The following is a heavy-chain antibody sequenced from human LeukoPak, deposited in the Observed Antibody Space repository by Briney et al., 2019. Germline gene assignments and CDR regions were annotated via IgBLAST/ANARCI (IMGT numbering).Heavy chain of an antibody. J-gene: IGHJ3*02. D-gene: IGHD6-6*01. Sequence: SVKVSCKASGGTFSSYAISWVRQAPGQGLEWMGGIIPIFGTANYAQKFQGRVTITTDESTSTAYMELSSLRSEDTAAYYCARGRPSSSSGAFDIWGQGTMVTVSS. CDR2: IIPIFGTA. CDR1: GGTFSSYA. CDR3: ARGRPSSSSGAFDI. V-gene: IGHV1-69*05.